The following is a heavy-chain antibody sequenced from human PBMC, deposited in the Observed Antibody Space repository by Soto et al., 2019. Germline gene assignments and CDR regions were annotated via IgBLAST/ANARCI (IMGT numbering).Heavy chain of an antibody. CDR2: IIPVFATT. D-gene: IGHD2-15*01. J-gene: IGHJ4*02. CDR1: GGTFSSYA. Sequence: QVQVVQSGAEVKKPGSSVKVSCKASGGTFSSYAVNWVRQAPGQGLEWMGVIIPVFATTHYAQNSHSRGTIPADESTGTASLELSSLRSADTAVSYCAISGRRSCSGASCYPYFDYWGQGTLVTVSS. V-gene: IGHV1-69*01. CDR3: AISGRRSCSGASCYPYFDY.